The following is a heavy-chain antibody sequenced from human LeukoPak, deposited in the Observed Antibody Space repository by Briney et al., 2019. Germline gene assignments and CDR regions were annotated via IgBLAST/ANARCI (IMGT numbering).Heavy chain of an antibody. CDR1: GYTFTGYY. Sequence: ASVKVSCKASGYTFTGYYMYWVRQAPGQGLEWMGWINPNSGGTNYAQKFQGRVTMTRDTSISTAYMELSRLRSDDTAVYYCARDYPMYYYDSSGYYLAWFDPWGQGTLVTVSS. CDR3: ARDYPMYYYDSSGYYLAWFDP. D-gene: IGHD3-22*01. J-gene: IGHJ5*02. CDR2: INPNSGGT. V-gene: IGHV1-2*02.